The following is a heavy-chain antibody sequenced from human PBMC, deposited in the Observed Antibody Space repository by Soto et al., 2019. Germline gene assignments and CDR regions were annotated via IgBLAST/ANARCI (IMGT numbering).Heavy chain of an antibody. CDR2: ISSSSSYI. CDR3: ASRLRDYDFWSGPTEFGP. CDR1: GFTFSSYS. Sequence: GGSLRLSCAASGFTFSSYSMNWVRQAPGKGLEWVSSISSSSSYIYYADSVKGRFTISRDNAKNSLYLQMNSLGAEDTAVYYCASRLRDYDFWSGPTEFGPWGQGTLVTVSS. V-gene: IGHV3-21*01. J-gene: IGHJ5*02. D-gene: IGHD3-3*01.